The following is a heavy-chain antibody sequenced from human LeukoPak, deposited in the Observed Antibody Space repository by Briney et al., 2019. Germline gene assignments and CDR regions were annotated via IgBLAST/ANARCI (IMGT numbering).Heavy chain of an antibody. CDR1: GGSISNYY. CDR2: IYYSGST. D-gene: IGHD1-26*01. V-gene: IGHV4-59*01. J-gene: IGHJ4*02. Sequence: SETLSLTCTVSGGSISNYYWNWIRQPPGKGLEWIGYIYYSGSTNYNPSLKSRVTISVDTSKNQFSLKLSSVTAADTAVYYCARVHGGSYTFDYWGQGTLVTVSS. CDR3: ARVHGGSYTFDY.